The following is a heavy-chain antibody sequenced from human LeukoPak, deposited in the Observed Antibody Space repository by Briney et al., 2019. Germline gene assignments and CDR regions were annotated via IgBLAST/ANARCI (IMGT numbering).Heavy chain of an antibody. V-gene: IGHV3-30*03. CDR1: GFIFNNSV. Sequence: GGSLRLSCAASGFIFNNSVIHWFRQAPAKGLEWVAVVSLDGNTKFYASSVKGRSSVSRDNSMNTLYLQMNSLRPEDTALYFCARERTTTSWGSFDVWGQGTMVTVSS. J-gene: IGHJ3*01. CDR2: VSLDGNTK. CDR3: ARERTTTSWGSFDV. D-gene: IGHD1-1*01.